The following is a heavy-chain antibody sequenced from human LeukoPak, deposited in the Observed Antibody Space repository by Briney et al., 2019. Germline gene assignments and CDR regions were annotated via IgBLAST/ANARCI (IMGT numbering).Heavy chain of an antibody. J-gene: IGHJ6*03. Sequence: ASVKVSCKASGYTFTSYAMHWVRQAPGQRLEWMGWISAYNGNTNYAQKLQGRVTMTTDTSTSTAYMELRSLRSDDTAVYYCARDRDVWFGALPTQYYMDVWGKGTTVTISS. D-gene: IGHD3-10*01. CDR1: GYTFTSYA. CDR2: ISAYNGNT. CDR3: ARDRDVWFGALPTQYYMDV. V-gene: IGHV1-18*01.